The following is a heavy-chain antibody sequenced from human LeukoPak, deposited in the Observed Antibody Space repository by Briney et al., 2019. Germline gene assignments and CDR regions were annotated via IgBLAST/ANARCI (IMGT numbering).Heavy chain of an antibody. D-gene: IGHD2/OR15-2a*01. Sequence: PGGSLRLSCAASGFTLSSFHIHWVRQTPGKGLEWVAKISKDGTNKYYAASVKGRFTISRDNSKNTLYLQMNSLGPEDTAVYYCLRDVIRRGQGTLVTVSS. CDR1: GFTLSSFH. V-gene: IGHV3-30-3*01. J-gene: IGHJ4*02. CDR3: LRDVIR. CDR2: ISKDGTNK.